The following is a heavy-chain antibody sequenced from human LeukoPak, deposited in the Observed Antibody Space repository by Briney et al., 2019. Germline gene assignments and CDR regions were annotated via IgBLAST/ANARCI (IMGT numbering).Heavy chain of an antibody. J-gene: IGHJ3*02. CDR2: IYYSGST. D-gene: IGHD3-22*01. Sequence: PSETLSLTCTVSGGSISSYYWSWIRQPPGKGLEWIGYIYYSGSTNYNPSLKSRVTISVDTSKNQFSLKLSSVTAADTAVYYCASSNVSWGILSSGYSDDAFDIWGQGTMVTVSS. CDR3: ASSNVSWGILSSGYSDDAFDI. CDR1: GGSISSYY. V-gene: IGHV4-59*01.